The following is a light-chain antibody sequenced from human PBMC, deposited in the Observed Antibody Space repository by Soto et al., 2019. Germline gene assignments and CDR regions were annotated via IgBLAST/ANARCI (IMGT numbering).Light chain of an antibody. CDR2: QDS. CDR1: KLGDKY. J-gene: IGLJ2*01. CDR3: QAWDSSTVV. V-gene: IGLV3-1*01. Sequence: SSELTQPPSGSVSPGQTASITCSGAKLGDKYACWYQQKPGQSPVLVIYQDSKRPSGIPERFSGSNSGNTATLTIGGTQAMDEADYYCQAWDSSTVVFGGGTKLTVL.